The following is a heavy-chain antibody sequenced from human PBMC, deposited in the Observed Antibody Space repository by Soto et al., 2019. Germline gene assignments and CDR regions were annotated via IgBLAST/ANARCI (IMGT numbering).Heavy chain of an antibody. J-gene: IGHJ4*02. D-gene: IGHD2-15*01. CDR2: IKTKVESYAT. V-gene: IGHV3-73*01. CDR1: GFTLSGFD. Sequence: EVQLVESGGGLVQPGGYLKLSCAASGFTLSGFDVHWVRQAAGEGLEWVGRIKTKVESYATAYAASVKGRFSLSRDDSKNTAYLEMNSLKTEDTAVYYCTRRHGRSGGCSSDFDFWGQGSLVAVSS. CDR3: TRRHGRSGGCSSDFDF.